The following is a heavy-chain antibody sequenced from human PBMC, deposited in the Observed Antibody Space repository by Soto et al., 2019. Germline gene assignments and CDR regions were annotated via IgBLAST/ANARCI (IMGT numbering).Heavy chain of an antibody. CDR2: IIPIFGTA. CDR1: GGTFSSYA. CDR3: ARDLNYYDRKRPNDAFDI. Sequence: QVQLVQSGAEVKKPGSSVKVSCKASGGTFSSYAISWVRQAPGQGLEWMGGIIPIFGTANYAQKFQGRVTITADESTSTADMELSSLRSEDTAVYYCARDLNYYDRKRPNDAFDIWGQGTMVTVSS. V-gene: IGHV1-69*01. J-gene: IGHJ3*02. D-gene: IGHD3-22*01.